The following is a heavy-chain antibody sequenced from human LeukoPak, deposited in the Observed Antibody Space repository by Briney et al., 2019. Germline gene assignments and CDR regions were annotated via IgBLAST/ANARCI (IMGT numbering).Heavy chain of an antibody. Sequence: GGSLRLSCAASGFTFSSYAMSRVRQAPGKGLEWVAVISYDGSNKYYADSVKGRFTISRDNSKNTLYLQMNSLRAEDTAVYYCARDRIPAVAGILLRYYFDYWGQGTLVTVSS. V-gene: IGHV3-30*04. D-gene: IGHD6-19*01. J-gene: IGHJ4*02. CDR1: GFTFSSYA. CDR3: ARDRIPAVAGILLRYYFDY. CDR2: ISYDGSNK.